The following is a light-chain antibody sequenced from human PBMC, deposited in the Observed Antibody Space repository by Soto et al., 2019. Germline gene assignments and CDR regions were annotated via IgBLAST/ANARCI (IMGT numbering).Light chain of an antibody. CDR2: AAS. CDR3: QNYNSASFT. V-gene: IGKV1-27*01. CDR1: QGISNY. J-gene: IGKJ3*01. Sequence: DIQMTQSPSSLSASVGDRVTITCRASQGISNYLAWYQQKPGKVPKLLIHAASTLQSGVPSRFSGSGSGTDFTLTISSLQPEYVATYYCQNYNSASFTFGPGNKVDIK.